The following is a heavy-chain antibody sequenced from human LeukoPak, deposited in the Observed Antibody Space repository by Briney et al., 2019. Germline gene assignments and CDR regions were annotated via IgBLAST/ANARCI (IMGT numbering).Heavy chain of an antibody. D-gene: IGHD1-1*01. CDR2: SGTGGST. CDR3: AKAITGMRFCLDV. V-gene: IGHV3-23*01. J-gene: IGHJ6*02. CDR1: GFTFSSYA. Sequence: GGSLRLSCAASGFTFSSYAMSWVRQAPGKGLEWVSTSGTGGSTYYPDSVKGRTTISRDNSKNMLYVQMKNLRAEDTAVYYCAKAITGMRFCLDVWGQGTTVTVSS.